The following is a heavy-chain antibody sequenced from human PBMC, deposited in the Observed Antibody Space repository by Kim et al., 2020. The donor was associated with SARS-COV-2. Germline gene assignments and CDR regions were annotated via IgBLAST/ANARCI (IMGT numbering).Heavy chain of an antibody. J-gene: IGHJ6*02. CDR2: IGTAGDT. D-gene: IGHD2-21*02. V-gene: IGHV3-13*04. Sequence: GGSLRLSCAASGFTFSSYDMHWVRQATGKGLEWVSAIGTAGDTYYPGSVKGRFTISRENAKNSLYLQMNSLRAGDTAVYYCARAYCGGDCYSQYGMDVWGQGTTVTVSS. CDR3: ARAYCGGDCYSQYGMDV. CDR1: GFTFSSYD.